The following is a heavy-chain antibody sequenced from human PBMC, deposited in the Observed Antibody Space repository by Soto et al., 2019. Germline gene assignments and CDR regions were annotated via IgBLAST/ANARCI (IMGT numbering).Heavy chain of an antibody. CDR3: RSAQIIVVQPPPPAY. V-gene: IGHV3-11*01. CDR2: ISSSGSTI. D-gene: IGHD2-2*01. CDR1: GFTFSDYY. J-gene: IGHJ4*02. Sequence: GGSLRLSCAASGFTFSDYYMSWIRQAPGKGLEWVSYISSSGSTIYYADSVKGRFTISRDNAKNSLYLQMNSLRAEDTAVYYWRSAQIIVVQPPPPAYGAKETLVPVPS.